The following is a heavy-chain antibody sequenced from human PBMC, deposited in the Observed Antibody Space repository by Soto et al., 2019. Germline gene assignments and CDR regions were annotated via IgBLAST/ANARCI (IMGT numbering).Heavy chain of an antibody. Sequence: GGSLRLSCAASGFTFSDYQMSWIRQAPGKGLEWVSYISSSGGITYYADSVKGRFTISRDNAKNSLYLQMNSLRAEDTAVYYCARDLGYYASSGYFDYWGQGTLVTVSS. D-gene: IGHD3-22*01. V-gene: IGHV3-11*01. CDR2: ISSSGGIT. CDR3: ARDLGYYASSGYFDY. J-gene: IGHJ4*02. CDR1: GFTFSDYQ.